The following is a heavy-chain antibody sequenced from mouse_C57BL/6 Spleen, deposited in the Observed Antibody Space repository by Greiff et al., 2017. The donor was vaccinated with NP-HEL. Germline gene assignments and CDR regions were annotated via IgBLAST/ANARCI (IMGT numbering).Heavy chain of an antibody. CDR3: ARDRYLGYFDY. V-gene: IGHV5-4*01. CDR2: ISDGGSYT. J-gene: IGHJ2*01. Sequence: EVKLVESGGGLVKPGGSLKLSCAASGFTFSSYAMSWVRQTPEKRLEWVATISDGGSYTYYPDNVKGRFTISRDNAKNNLYLQMSHLKSEDTAMYYCARDRYLGYFDYWGQGTTLTVSS. D-gene: IGHD2-14*01. CDR1: GFTFSSYA.